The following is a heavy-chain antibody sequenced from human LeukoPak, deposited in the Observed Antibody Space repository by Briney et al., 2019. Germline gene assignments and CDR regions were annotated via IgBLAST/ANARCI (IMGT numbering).Heavy chain of an antibody. CDR2: ISWNSGSI. V-gene: IGHV3-9*01. CDR3: TKDSVAMVTTSDY. Sequence: GGSLRLSCAASGFTFHDYAMHWVRQAPGQGQEWVSVISWNSGSIGYADSVNGQFTTSRDNAKNSLYLQMNSLSPEGTALYYCTKDSVAMVTTSDYWGEGTLVTVSS. D-gene: IGHD5-18*01. CDR1: GFTFHDYA. J-gene: IGHJ4*02.